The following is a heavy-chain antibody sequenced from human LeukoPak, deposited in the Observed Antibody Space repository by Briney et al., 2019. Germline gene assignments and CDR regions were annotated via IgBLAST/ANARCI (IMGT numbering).Heavy chain of an antibody. V-gene: IGHV3-23*01. Sequence: PGGSLRLSCAASGFTFTFYAMTWVRQPPGKGLEWVSTISGSGDKRHYAESVKGRFTISRDTSKNTLYLQMDYLRAEDTAVYYCAKAMVGATTIVYGMDVWGQGTTVTVSS. J-gene: IGHJ6*02. CDR3: AKAMVGATTIVYGMDV. D-gene: IGHD1-26*01. CDR2: ISGSGDKR. CDR1: GFTFTFYA.